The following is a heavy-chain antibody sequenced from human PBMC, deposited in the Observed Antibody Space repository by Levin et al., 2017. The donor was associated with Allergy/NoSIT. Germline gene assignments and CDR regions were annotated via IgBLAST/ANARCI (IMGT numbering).Heavy chain of an antibody. CDR1: GGSISSRGYY. Sequence: PSETLSLTCTVSGGSISSRGYYWSWIRQPPGKGLEWLGYIHYSGSAYYNPSLKSRVIISVDTSKNQFSLKLSSVTAADTAVYYCARDYPDYYDNGSGGADAFDIWGQGTMVTVSS. J-gene: IGHJ3*02. D-gene: IGHD3-22*01. CDR2: IHYSGSA. CDR3: ARDYPDYYDNGSGGADAFDI. V-gene: IGHV4-31*03.